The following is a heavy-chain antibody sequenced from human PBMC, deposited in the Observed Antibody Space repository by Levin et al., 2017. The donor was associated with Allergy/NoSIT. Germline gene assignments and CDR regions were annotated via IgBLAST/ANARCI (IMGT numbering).Heavy chain of an antibody. J-gene: IGHJ4*02. Sequence: HSQTLSLTCAVYGGSFSGYYWSWIRQPPGKGLEWIGEINHSGSTNYNPSLKSRVTISVDTSKNQFSLKLSSVTAADTAVYYCARGPYDFWSGPRGLLSYWGQGTLVTVSS. CDR2: INHSGST. V-gene: IGHV4-34*01. CDR3: ARGPYDFWSGPRGLLSY. CDR1: GGSFSGYY. D-gene: IGHD3-3*01.